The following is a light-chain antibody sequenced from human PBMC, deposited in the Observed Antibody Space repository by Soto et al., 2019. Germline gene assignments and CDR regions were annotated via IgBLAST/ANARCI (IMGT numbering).Light chain of an antibody. J-gene: IGLJ1*01. CDR1: SSDVGGYNY. V-gene: IGLV2-14*01. CDR2: EVS. CDR3: SSYTSNNTYV. Sequence: QSALTQPASVSGSPGQSITISCTGTSSDVGGYNYVSWYQQYPRKAPKLMIYEVSNRPSGVSNRFSSSKTGTTASLTISGLQAEDEADYYCSSYTSNNTYVFGTGTKVTVL.